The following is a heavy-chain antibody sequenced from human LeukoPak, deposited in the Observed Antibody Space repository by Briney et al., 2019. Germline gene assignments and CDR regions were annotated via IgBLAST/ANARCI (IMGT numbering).Heavy chain of an antibody. V-gene: IGHV1-18*01. CDR2: ISAYNGNT. CDR3: AAMEVSGSYMRIFDY. CDR1: GYTFNSYG. Sequence: GASVKVSCKASGYTFNSYGINWVRQAPGQGLEWMGWISAYNGNTNYAQKLQGRVTTTTDTSTSTAYMELRSLRSDDTAVYYCAAMEVSGSYMRIFDYWGQGTLVTVSS. J-gene: IGHJ4*02. D-gene: IGHD1-26*01.